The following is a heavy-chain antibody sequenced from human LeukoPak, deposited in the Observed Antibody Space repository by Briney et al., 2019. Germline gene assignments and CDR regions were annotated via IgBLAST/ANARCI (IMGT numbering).Heavy chain of an antibody. CDR3: ATVLVVPAAKGDS. Sequence: ASVKVSCKASGYTFTSYYMHWVRQAPGQGLEWMGIINPSGGSTSYAQKFQGRVTMTRDTSTSTVYMELSSLRSEDTAVYYCATVLVVPAAKGDSWGQGTLVTVSS. D-gene: IGHD2-2*01. J-gene: IGHJ5*01. CDR1: GYTFTSYY. V-gene: IGHV1-46*01. CDR2: INPSGGST.